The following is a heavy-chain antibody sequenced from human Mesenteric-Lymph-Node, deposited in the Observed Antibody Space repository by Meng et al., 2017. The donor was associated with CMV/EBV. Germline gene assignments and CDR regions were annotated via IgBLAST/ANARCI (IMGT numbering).Heavy chain of an antibody. D-gene: IGHD6-19*01. CDR2: ISAYTGNT. CDR3: AKAMNSAWYGDGFEL. Sequence: ASVKVSCKASGYTFTSYGISWVRQAPGQGLEWMGWISAYTGNTNYPQKFQGRVTMTTETSTSTVYMELRSLRAEDTAVYYCAKAMNSAWYGDGFELWGQGTMVTVSS. J-gene: IGHJ3*01. CDR1: GYTFTSYG. V-gene: IGHV1-18*01.